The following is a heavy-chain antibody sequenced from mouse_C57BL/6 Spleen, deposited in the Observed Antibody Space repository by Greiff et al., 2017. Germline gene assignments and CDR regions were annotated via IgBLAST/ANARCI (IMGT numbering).Heavy chain of an antibody. Sequence: VKLMESGAELVKPGASVKISCKASGYAFSSYWMNWVKQRPGKGLEWIGQIYPGDGDTNYNGKFKGKATLTADKSSSTAYMQLSSLPSEDSAVYFCARGEAYCKNPFDYWGQGTTLTVSS. V-gene: IGHV1-80*01. CDR3: ARGEAYCKNPFDY. CDR2: IYPGDGDT. CDR1: GYAFSSYW. J-gene: IGHJ2*01. D-gene: IGHD2-10*01.